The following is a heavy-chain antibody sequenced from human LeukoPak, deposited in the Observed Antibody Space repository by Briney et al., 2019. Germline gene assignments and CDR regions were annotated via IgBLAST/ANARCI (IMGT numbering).Heavy chain of an antibody. D-gene: IGHD2-15*01. CDR2: IIPIFGTA. Sequence: GASVKVSCKASGGTFSSYAISWVRQAPGQGLEWMGGIIPIFGTAHYAQKFQGRVTITTDESTSTAYMELSSLRSEDTAVYYCASGYCSGGSCGLYYYYYYMDVWGKGTTVTVSS. CDR1: GGTFSSYA. J-gene: IGHJ6*03. CDR3: ASGYCSGGSCGLYYYYYYMDV. V-gene: IGHV1-69*05.